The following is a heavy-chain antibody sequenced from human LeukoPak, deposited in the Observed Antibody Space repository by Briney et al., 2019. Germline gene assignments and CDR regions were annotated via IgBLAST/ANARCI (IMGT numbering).Heavy chain of an antibody. CDR1: GYSFTSYW. D-gene: IGHD2-2*01. Sequence: GESLKISCKGSGYSFTSYWIAWVRQMPGKGLAWMGIIYPGDSDTRNSPSFQGQVTISADKSISTAYLQWSSLKAADTAMYYCARRSRGYCSSTSCFFDSWGQGTLVTVSS. CDR3: ARRSRGYCSSTSCFFDS. J-gene: IGHJ4*02. V-gene: IGHV5-51*01. CDR2: IYPGDSDT.